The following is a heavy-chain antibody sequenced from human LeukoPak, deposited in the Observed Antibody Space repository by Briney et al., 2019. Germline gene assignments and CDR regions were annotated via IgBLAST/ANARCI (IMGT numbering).Heavy chain of an antibody. V-gene: IGHV4-34*01. J-gene: IGHJ6*04. D-gene: IGHD3-10*01. CDR2: IYHSGST. CDR3: ARARIRITMVRGVINGSRYGMDV. Sequence: SETLSLTCAVYGGSFSGYYWSWIRQPPGKGLEWIGEIYHSGSTNYNPSLKSRVTISVDTSKNQFSLKLSSVTAADTAVYYCARARIRITMVRGVINGSRYGMDVWGKGTTVTVSS. CDR1: GGSFSGYY.